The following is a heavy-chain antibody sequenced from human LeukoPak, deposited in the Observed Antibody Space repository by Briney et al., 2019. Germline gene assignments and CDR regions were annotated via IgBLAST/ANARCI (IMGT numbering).Heavy chain of an antibody. CDR3: ARDRDTISTTDAGGDHFHF. CDR2: INPNSGGT. V-gene: IGHV1-2*02. CDR1: GNTFIDYY. Sequence: ASVKVSCKASGNTFIDYYMHWVRQAPGQGLEWMGWINPNSGGTNYAQKFQGRVTMTRDTSISTAYMELSGLNSDDTAVYYCARDRDTISTTDAGGDHFHFWGQGTLVTVSS. D-gene: IGHD1-1*01. J-gene: IGHJ4*02.